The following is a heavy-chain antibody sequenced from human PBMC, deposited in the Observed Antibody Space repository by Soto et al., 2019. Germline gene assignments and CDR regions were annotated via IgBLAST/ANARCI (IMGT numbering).Heavy chain of an antibody. CDR2: INHRGGT. V-gene: IGHV4-34*01. J-gene: IGHJ4*02. D-gene: IGHD6-19*01. CDR3: ARGQRRGGSSGWSL. CDR1: GASLSDNY. Sequence: SETLSLTCAVYGASLSDNYCNWLRQPPGKGLEWIGEINHRGGTNYKPSLKSRVTISVDTSKNQFSLNLNSVTAADTAVYYCARGQRRGGSSGWSLWGQGTLVTVSS.